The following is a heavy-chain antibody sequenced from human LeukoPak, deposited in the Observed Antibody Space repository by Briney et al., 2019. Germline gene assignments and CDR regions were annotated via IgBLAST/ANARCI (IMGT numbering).Heavy chain of an antibody. Sequence: PGGSLRLSCAASGFTFSSYSMNWVRQAPGKGLEWVSSISYSSSYISYADSVKGRFTISRDNAKNSLYLQMDSLRAEDTAVYYCAKRQAMGEPDFWGQGTLVTVSS. J-gene: IGHJ4*02. CDR1: GFTFSSYS. V-gene: IGHV3-21*04. D-gene: IGHD5-18*01. CDR2: ISYSSSYI. CDR3: AKRQAMGEPDF.